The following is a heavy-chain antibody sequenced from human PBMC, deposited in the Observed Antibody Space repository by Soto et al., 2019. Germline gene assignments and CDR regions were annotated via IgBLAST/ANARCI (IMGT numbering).Heavy chain of an antibody. CDR3: ARASNQPLWAYYYGMDV. V-gene: IGHV4-30-4*01. J-gene: IGHJ6*02. CDR2: IYYSGST. CDR1: GGSISSGDYY. D-gene: IGHD2-2*01. Sequence: ASETLSLTCTVSGGSISSGDYYWSWIRQPPGKGLEWIGYIYYSGSTYYNPSLKSRVTISVDTSKNQFSLKLSSVTAADTAVYYCARASNQPLWAYYYGMDVWGQGTTVTVSS.